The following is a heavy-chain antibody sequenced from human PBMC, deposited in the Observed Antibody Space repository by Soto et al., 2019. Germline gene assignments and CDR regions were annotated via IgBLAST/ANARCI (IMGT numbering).Heavy chain of an antibody. J-gene: IGHJ4*02. Sequence: QVQLVQSGAEVKKPGASVKVSCRTSGYTFTHYYIHWVRQAPGQGLEWRGIINTASGSTNYAHEFQGRVTLTMDTSPTTRYMELSGLRAENTAIFYCARHLAAGDHWGQGTLVTVSS. CDR2: INTASGST. CDR1: GYTFTHYY. V-gene: IGHV1-46*01. CDR3: ARHLAAGDH. D-gene: IGHD6-13*01.